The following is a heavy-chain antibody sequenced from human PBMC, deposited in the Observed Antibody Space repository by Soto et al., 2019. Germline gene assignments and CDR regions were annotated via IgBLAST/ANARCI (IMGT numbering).Heavy chain of an antibody. CDR2: IYHSGST. CDR3: ARRQVVAIDY. CDR1: GGSISSGGYS. J-gene: IGHJ4*02. Sequence: SETLSLTCAVSGGSISSGGYSWSWIRQPPGKGLEWIGYIYHSGSTYYNPSLKSRVTISVDRSKNQFSLKLSSVTAADTAVYYCARRQVVAIDYWGQGTLVTVSS. V-gene: IGHV4-30-2*01. D-gene: IGHD3-22*01.